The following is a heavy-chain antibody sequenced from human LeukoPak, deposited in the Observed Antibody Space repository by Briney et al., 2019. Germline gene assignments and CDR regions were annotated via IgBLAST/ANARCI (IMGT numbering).Heavy chain of an antibody. CDR1: GYTFTGYY. Sequence: ASVKVSCKASGYTFTGYYMHWVRQAPGQGLEWMGWINPNSGGTNYAQKFQGRVTMTRDTSISTAYMELSRLRSDDTAVYYCARGIAAAGMGADDAFDIWGQGTIVTVSS. CDR3: ARGIAAAGMGADDAFDI. D-gene: IGHD6-13*01. CDR2: INPNSGGT. J-gene: IGHJ3*02. V-gene: IGHV1-2*02.